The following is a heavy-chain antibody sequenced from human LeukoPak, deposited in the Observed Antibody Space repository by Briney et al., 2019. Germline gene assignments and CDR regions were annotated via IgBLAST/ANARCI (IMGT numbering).Heavy chain of an antibody. CDR3: AGQGGFYLDH. CDR2: IYHRGNT. Sequence: SGTLSLTCAVSGGSISGSVWWSWVRQPPGKGLEWIGEIYHRGNTNYNPSLKSRVTISLDKSQNHFSLNLNSVTAADTAVYYCAGQGGFYLDHWGQGILVTVSS. J-gene: IGHJ5*02. V-gene: IGHV4-4*02. CDR1: GGSISGSVW. D-gene: IGHD3-16*01.